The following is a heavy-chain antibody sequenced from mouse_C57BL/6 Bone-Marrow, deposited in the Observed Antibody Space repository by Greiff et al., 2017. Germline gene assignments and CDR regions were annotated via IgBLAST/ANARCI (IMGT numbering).Heavy chain of an antibody. V-gene: IGHV1-85*01. CDR1: GYTFTSYD. J-gene: IGHJ1*03. CDR3: ARRALFYYGSRGYFDV. CDR2: IYPRDGST. Sequence: QVQLKQSGPELVKPGASVKLSCKASGYTFTSYDINWVKQRPGQGLEWIGWIYPRDGSTKYNEKFKGKDTLTVDTSSSTAYMELHSLTSEDSAFYFCARRALFYYGSRGYFDVWGTGTTVTVSS. D-gene: IGHD1-1*01.